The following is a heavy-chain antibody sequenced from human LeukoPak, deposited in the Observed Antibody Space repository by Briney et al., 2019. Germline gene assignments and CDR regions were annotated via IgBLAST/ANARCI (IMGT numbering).Heavy chain of an antibody. V-gene: IGHV5-51*01. D-gene: IGHD1-26*01. J-gene: IGHJ3*02. Sequence: GESLKISCKGSGYSFTSYWIGWVRQLPGKGLEWMGIIYPGNSDTRYSPSFQGQVTISADKSISTAYLQWSSLKASDTAMYYCARQNSGSYSGGDAFDIWGQGTMVTVSS. CDR2: IYPGNSDT. CDR1: GYSFTSYW. CDR3: ARQNSGSYSGGDAFDI.